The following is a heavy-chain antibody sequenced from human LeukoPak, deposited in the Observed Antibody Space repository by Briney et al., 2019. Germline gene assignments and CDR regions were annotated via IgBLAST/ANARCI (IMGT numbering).Heavy chain of an antibody. V-gene: IGHV1-69*05. J-gene: IGHJ4*02. Sequence: GASVKVSCKASGGTFSSYAISWVRQAPGQGLEWMGGIIPIFGTANYAQKLQGRVTMTTDTSTSTAYMELRSLRSDDTAVYYCARDFPVGDYGDYNPGSLDYWGQGTLVTVSS. D-gene: IGHD4-17*01. CDR1: GGTFSSYA. CDR3: ARDFPVGDYGDYNPGSLDY. CDR2: IIPIFGTA.